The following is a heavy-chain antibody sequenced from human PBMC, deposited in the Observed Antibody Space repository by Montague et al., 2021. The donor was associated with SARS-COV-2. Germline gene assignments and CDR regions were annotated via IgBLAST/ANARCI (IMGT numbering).Heavy chain of an antibody. V-gene: IGHV4-34*01. CDR2: IIHGGGS. J-gene: IGHJ6*02. D-gene: IGHD6-13*01. CDR1: GGSFRGDF. Sequence: SETLSLTCAVYGGSFRGDFWSWIRSPPGTGLGWIGVIIHGGGSSYKPTTRSRATISVDTSQNEFSLKLSSVTAAVTAVYFCARGARSSWYTYGMDVWGQGAMAT. CDR3: ARGARSSWYTYGMDV.